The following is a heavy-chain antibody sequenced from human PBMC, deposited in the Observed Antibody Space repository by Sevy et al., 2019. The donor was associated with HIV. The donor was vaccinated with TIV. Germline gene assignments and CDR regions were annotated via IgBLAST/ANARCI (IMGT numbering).Heavy chain of an antibody. CDR2: FDPQEGET. D-gene: IGHD2-15*01. V-gene: IGHV1-24*01. J-gene: IGHJ5*02. CDR3: ATVGLRYYSGSSSCEGDWLDT. Sequence: ASVKVSCKVSGYTLTKLSIHWVRQAPGKGLEWMGYFDPQEGETNYAQRFQGRLTMTVDTSTDTAYMEVSSLTSEDTAVYYCATVGLRYYSGSSSCEGDWLDTWGQGTQVTVSS. CDR1: GYTLTKLS.